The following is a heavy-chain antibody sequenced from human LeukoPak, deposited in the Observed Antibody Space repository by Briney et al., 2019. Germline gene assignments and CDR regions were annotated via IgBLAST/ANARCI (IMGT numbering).Heavy chain of an antibody. V-gene: IGHV2-5*01. CDR2: IYWNDDK. D-gene: IGHD1-26*01. Sequence: ESGPTLVKPTQTLTLTCTFSGFSLSTSGVGVGWIRQPPGKALEWLALIYWNDDKRYSPSLKSRLTITKDTSKNQVVLTMTNMDPVDTATYYCAHRLESGSYLGAFDIWGQGTMVTVSS. CDR1: GFSLSTSGVG. J-gene: IGHJ3*02. CDR3: AHRLESGSYLGAFDI.